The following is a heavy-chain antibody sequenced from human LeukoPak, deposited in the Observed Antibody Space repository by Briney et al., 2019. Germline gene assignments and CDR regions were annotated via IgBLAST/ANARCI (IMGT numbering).Heavy chain of an antibody. CDR2: INPNSGGT. Sequence: ASVKVSCKASGYTFTGYYMHWVRQAPGQGLEWMGWINPNSGGTNYAQKFQGRVTMTRDTSISTAYMELSRLRSDDTAVYYCARAGQQLVLYYYGMDVWGQGTTVTVSS. D-gene: IGHD6-6*01. CDR3: ARAGQQLVLYYYGMDV. V-gene: IGHV1-2*02. J-gene: IGHJ6*02. CDR1: GYTFTGYY.